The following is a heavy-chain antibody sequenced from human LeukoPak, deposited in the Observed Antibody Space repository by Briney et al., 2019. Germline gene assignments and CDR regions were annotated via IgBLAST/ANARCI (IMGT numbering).Heavy chain of an antibody. CDR3: AKSHPAVTTTDWYFDL. D-gene: IGHD4-17*01. J-gene: IGHJ2*01. CDR2: ISYTGST. V-gene: IGHV4-61*01. CDR1: GYSISSGYY. Sequence: PSETLSLTCTVSGYSISSGYYWSWIRQPPGKGLEWIGYISYTGSTKSNPALKSRVTISGDRSKNQFSLKMTSVTAADTAVYYCAKSHPAVTTTDWYFDLWGRGTLVTVSS.